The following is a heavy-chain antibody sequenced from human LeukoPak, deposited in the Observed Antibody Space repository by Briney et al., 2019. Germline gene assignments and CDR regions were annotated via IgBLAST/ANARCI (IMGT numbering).Heavy chain of an antibody. V-gene: IGHV3-21*04. CDR1: GFTFSSYS. Sequence: GGSLRLSCAASGFTFSSYSMNWVRQAPGKGLEWVSSISSSSSYIYYADSVKGRFTISRDNAKNSLYLQMNSLRTEDTAVYYCTRQEGTPRGDYWGQGTLVTVSS. D-gene: IGHD1-14*01. CDR3: TRQEGTPRGDY. J-gene: IGHJ4*02. CDR2: ISSSSSYI.